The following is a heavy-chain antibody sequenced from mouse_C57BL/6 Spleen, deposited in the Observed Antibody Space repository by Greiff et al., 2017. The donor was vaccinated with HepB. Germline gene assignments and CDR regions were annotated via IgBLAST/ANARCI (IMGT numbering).Heavy chain of an antibody. CDR2: INPSNGGT. CDR1: GYTFTSYW. Sequence: VQLQQPGTELVKPGASVKLSCKASGYTFTSYWMHWVKQRPGQGLEWIGNINPSNGGTNYNEKFKSKATLTVDKSSSTAYMQLSSLTSEDSAVYYCARGDYGYSWYFDVWGTGTTVTVSS. CDR3: ARGDYGYSWYFDV. J-gene: IGHJ1*03. D-gene: IGHD2-2*01. V-gene: IGHV1-53*01.